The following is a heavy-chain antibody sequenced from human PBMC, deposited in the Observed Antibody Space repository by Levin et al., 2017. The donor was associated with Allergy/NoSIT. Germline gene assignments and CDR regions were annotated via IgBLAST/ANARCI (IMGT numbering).Heavy chain of an antibody. Sequence: GGSLRLSCAASGFSFSSYWMNWVRQAPGKGLEWVVNIKQDGSEKHYVDSVKGRFTISSDNAKNSLYLQLSSLRADDTAVYYCARGLYPYGPPFDYWGQGTLVNVSS. D-gene: IGHD3-10*01. V-gene: IGHV3-7*04. CDR3: ARGLYPYGPPFDY. CDR1: GFSFSSYW. CDR2: IKQDGSEK. J-gene: IGHJ4*02.